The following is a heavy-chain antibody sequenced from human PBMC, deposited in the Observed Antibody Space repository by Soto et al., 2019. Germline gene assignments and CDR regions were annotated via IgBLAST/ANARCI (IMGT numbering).Heavy chain of an antibody. J-gene: IGHJ6*02. CDR2: IKQDGSED. CDR3: ASLGLVPETPKGMDV. CDR1: GFTFNKYW. Sequence: GGSLRLSCAGSGFTFNKYWMSWVRKAPGRGLEWVANIKQDGSEDHYVDSAKGRFTISRDNAKNSLYLQMNSMRAEETAVYFFASLGLVPETPKGMDVWGQGTTVTVSS. D-gene: IGHD7-27*01. V-gene: IGHV3-7*03.